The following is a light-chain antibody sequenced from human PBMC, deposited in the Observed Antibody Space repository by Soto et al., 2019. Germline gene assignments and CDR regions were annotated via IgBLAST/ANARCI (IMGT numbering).Light chain of an antibody. J-gene: IGLJ3*02. CDR3: SSYIKSNSWA. V-gene: IGLV2-14*01. CDR1: SSDVGGYYY. CDR2: EVS. Sequence: QSALTQPASVSGSPGQSITISCTGTSSDVGGYYYVSWYQHHPGKSPKLMSYEVSSRPSGVSNRYTGSKSGNTASLTISGLQDEDEADYYFSSYIKSNSWAFGGGPKLTVL.